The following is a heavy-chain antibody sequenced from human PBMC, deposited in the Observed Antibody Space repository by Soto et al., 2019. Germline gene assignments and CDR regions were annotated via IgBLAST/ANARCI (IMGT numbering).Heavy chain of an antibody. J-gene: IGHJ6*02. CDR3: AKDPSSWDPAKYYYYYYGMDV. Sequence: GGSLRLSCAASGFTFSSYAMSWVRQAPGKGLEWVSAISGSGGSTYYADSVKGRFTISRDNSKNTLYLQMNSLRAEDTAVYYCAKDPSSWDPAKYYYYYYGMDVWGQGTTVTVSS. CDR2: ISGSGGST. CDR1: GFTFSSYA. D-gene: IGHD6-13*01. V-gene: IGHV3-23*01.